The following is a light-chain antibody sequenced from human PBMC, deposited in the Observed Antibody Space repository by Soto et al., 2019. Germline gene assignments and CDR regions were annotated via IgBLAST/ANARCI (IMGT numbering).Light chain of an antibody. CDR1: RSNIGAGYD. Sequence: QSVLTQPPSVSGAPGQRVTISCTGSRSNIGAGYDVHWYQQLPGTAPKLLIYANSNRPSGVSDRFSGSKSGTSASLAITGLQAEDEADYYCQSYDNSLNAFYVFGTGTKLTVL. CDR2: ANS. CDR3: QSYDNSLNAFYV. J-gene: IGLJ1*01. V-gene: IGLV1-40*01.